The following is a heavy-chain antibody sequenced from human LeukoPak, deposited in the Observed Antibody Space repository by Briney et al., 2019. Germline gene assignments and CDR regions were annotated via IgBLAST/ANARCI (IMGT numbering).Heavy chain of an antibody. CDR1: GYSIGSAYY. V-gene: IGHV4-38-2*02. D-gene: IGHD6-13*01. J-gene: IGHJ4*02. CDR3: ARIRAYSSSPDY. Sequence: SETLSLTCTVSGYSIGSAYYWGWIRQPPGKGLEWIGSIYHSGSTYYNPSLKSRVTISLDTSKNQFSLKLSSVTAADTAVYYCARIRAYSSSPDYWGQGTLVTVSS. CDR2: IYHSGST.